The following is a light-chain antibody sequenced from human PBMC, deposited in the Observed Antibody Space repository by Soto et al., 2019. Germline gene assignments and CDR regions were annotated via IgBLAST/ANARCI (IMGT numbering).Light chain of an antibody. CDR2: GAS. J-gene: IGKJ5*01. CDR3: QQYNDRPPIT. V-gene: IGKV3-15*01. Sequence: EIVLTQSPGTLSLSPGERATLSCRASQSVSSSYLTWYQQKPGQAPRLLIYGASSRATGIPARFSGSGSGTEFTLTISSLQSEDFAVYYCQQYNDRPPITFGQGTRLEI. CDR1: QSVSSSY.